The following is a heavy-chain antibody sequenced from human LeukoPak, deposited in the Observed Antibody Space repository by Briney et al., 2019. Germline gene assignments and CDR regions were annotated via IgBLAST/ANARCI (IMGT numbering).Heavy chain of an antibody. D-gene: IGHD2-15*01. CDR2: IIPIFGTA. V-gene: IGHV1-69*05. CDR3: ARDSEGYCSGGSCYFDY. Sequence: GASVKVSCKASGGTFSSYAISWVRQALGQGLEWMGRIIPIFGTANYAQKFQGRVTITTDESTSTAYMELSSLRSEDTAVYYCARDSEGYCSGGSCYFDYWGQGTLVTVSS. CDR1: GGTFSSYA. J-gene: IGHJ4*02.